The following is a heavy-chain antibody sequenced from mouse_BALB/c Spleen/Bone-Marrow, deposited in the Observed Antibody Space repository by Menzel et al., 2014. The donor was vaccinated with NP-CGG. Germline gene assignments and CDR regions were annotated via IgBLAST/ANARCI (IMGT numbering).Heavy chain of an antibody. CDR2: INPSNGGT. CDR3: TRREYYRYDRAMDY. Sequence: QVQLQQSGAEQVKPGASVKLSCKASGYTFTSYYMYWVKQRPGQGLEWIGEINPSNGGTNFNEKFKSKATLTVDKSSSTAYMQLSSLTSEDSAVYYCTRREYYRYDRAMDYWGQGTSVTVSS. J-gene: IGHJ4*01. D-gene: IGHD2-14*01. CDR1: GYTFTSYY. V-gene: IGHV1S81*02.